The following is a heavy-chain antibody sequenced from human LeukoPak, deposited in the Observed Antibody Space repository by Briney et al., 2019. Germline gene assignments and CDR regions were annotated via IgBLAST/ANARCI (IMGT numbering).Heavy chain of an antibody. V-gene: IGHV3-9*01. J-gene: IGHJ4*02. CDR3: AKDQGYYYGSGIPLPIRD. D-gene: IGHD3-10*01. CDR2: ISWNSGSI. CDR1: GFTFDDYG. Sequence: GGSLRLSCAASGFTFDDYGMHWVRQAPGKGLEWVSGISWNSGSIGYADSVKGRFTISRDNAKNSLYLQMNSLRAEDTALYYCAKDQGYYYGSGIPLPIRDWGQGTLVTVSS.